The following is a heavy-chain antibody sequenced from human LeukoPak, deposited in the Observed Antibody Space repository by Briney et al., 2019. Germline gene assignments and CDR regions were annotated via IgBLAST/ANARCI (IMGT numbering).Heavy chain of an antibody. D-gene: IGHD3-16*01. Sequence: SETLSLTCTVSGGSISSYYWSWIRQPTGKGLEWIGYIYYSGSTNYNPSLKSRVTISVDTSKNQFSLKLSSVTAADTAVYYCARDPWGEKYFDYWGQGTLVTVSS. V-gene: IGHV4-59*01. J-gene: IGHJ4*02. CDR1: GGSISSYY. CDR3: ARDPWGEKYFDY. CDR2: IYYSGST.